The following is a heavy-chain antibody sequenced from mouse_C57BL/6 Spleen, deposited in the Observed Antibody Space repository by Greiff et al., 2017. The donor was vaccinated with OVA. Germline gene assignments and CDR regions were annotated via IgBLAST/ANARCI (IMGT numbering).Heavy chain of an antibody. J-gene: IGHJ2*01. V-gene: IGHV1-64*01. CDR2: IHPNSGST. CDR1: GYTFTSYW. Sequence: QVQLQQPGAELVKPGASVKLSCKASGYTFTSYWMHWVKQRPGQGLEWIGMIHPNSGSTNYNEKFKSKATLTVDKSSSTAYMQLSSLTSEDSAVYYCARVGGYDNFDYWGQGTTLTVSA. CDR3: ARVGGYDNFDY. D-gene: IGHD2-2*01.